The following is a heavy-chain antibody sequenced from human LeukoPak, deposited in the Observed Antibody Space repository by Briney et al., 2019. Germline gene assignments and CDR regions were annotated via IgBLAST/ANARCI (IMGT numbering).Heavy chain of an antibody. V-gene: IGHV3-23*03. CDR2: IYAGSNA. D-gene: IGHD3-3*02. J-gene: IGHJ5*02. CDR1: GFTFSSYA. CDR3: ARGGPSFLNSIFGVVPRRWFDP. Sequence: GGSLRLSCAASGFTFSSYAMSWVRQAPGKGLEWVSSIYAGSNAYYADSVKGRFTISRDNSKNTLYLRMNSLRAEDTAVYYCARGGPSFLNSIFGVVPRRWFDPWGQGTLVTASS.